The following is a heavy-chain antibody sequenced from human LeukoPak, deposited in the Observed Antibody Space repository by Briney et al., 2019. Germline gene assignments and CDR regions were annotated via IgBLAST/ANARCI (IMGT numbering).Heavy chain of an antibody. D-gene: IGHD1-26*01. J-gene: IGHJ4*02. CDR3: AKGPLSDSNYFFDS. V-gene: IGHV3-21*04. CDR2: ISSSSSYI. Sequence: GGSLRLSCAASGFTFSSYSMNWVRQAPGKGLEWVSSISSSSSYIYYADSVKGRFTISRDNSKNTLYLVLNSLRGDDTAVYYCAKGPLSDSNYFFDSWGQGTLVTVSS. CDR1: GFTFSSYS.